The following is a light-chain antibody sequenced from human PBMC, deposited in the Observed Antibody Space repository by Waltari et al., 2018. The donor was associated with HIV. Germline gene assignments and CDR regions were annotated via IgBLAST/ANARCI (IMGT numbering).Light chain of an antibody. CDR2: WAS. CDR3: QQYYGKFWT. Sequence: DIVMTQFPNSLAVSLGERATMKCRSSQSVFYRPSNKNFLSWYQQKSGQPPRLLIYWASTRETGVPDRFTGSGSGADFTLTINSLQPEDVATYYCQQYYGKFWTFGQGTKVEV. CDR1: QSVFYRPSNKNF. V-gene: IGKV4-1*01. J-gene: IGKJ1*01.